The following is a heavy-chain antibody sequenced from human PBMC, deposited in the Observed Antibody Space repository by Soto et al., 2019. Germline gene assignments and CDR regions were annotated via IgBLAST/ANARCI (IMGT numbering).Heavy chain of an antibody. CDR2: IWSDGNNR. Sequence: GGSLRLSCAASGFMFSNHGMHWVRQAPGKGLEWVAVIWSDGNNRYYADSVEGRFTISRDNSKNTLYLQMNSLRAEDTAVYYCVRGDNWNDEASDYWGQGTLVTVSS. J-gene: IGHJ4*02. D-gene: IGHD1-1*01. V-gene: IGHV3-33*01. CDR3: VRGDNWNDEASDY. CDR1: GFMFSNHG.